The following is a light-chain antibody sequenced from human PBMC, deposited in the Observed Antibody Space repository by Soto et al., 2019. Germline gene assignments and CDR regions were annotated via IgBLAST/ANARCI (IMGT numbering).Light chain of an antibody. CDR1: QSVSSY. Sequence: EIVLTQSQATLSLSPGERATLSCRASQSVSSYLAWYQQKPGQAPRLLIYDASNRATGIPARLSGSGSGTDFTLTISSREPEDFAVYYCQQRSNWPLTFGGGTKVQIK. J-gene: IGKJ4*01. V-gene: IGKV3-11*01. CDR3: QQRSNWPLT. CDR2: DAS.